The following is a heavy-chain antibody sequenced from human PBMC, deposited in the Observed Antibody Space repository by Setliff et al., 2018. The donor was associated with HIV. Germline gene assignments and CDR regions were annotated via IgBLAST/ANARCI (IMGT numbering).Heavy chain of an antibody. CDR3: ARGGRTIVVPDI. Sequence: ASVKVSCKASGYTFTSYDINWVRQATGQGLEWMGWINPYNGNTKYAQNFQDKFTMTADTSSATVYIQLGSLTTADTAMYYCARGGRTIVVPDIWGQGTMVTVSS. V-gene: IGHV1-18*01. CDR2: INPYNGNT. D-gene: IGHD3-22*01. CDR1: GYTFTSYD. J-gene: IGHJ3*02.